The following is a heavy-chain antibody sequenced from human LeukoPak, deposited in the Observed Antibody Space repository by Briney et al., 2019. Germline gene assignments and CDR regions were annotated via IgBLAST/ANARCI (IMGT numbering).Heavy chain of an antibody. Sequence: PSETLSLTCTVSGGSISSYYWSWIRQPAGKGLEWIGRIYTSGSTNYNPSLKSRVTMSVDTSKNQFSLKLSSVTAADTAVYYCGGGWSSSSRWHYYYYGMDVWGQGTTVTVSS. V-gene: IGHV4-4*07. CDR1: GGSISSYY. CDR2: IYTSGST. D-gene: IGHD6-6*01. J-gene: IGHJ6*02. CDR3: GGGWSSSSRWHYYYYGMDV.